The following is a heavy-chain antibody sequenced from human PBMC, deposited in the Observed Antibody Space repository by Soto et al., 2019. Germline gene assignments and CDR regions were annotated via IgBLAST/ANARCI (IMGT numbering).Heavy chain of an antibody. CDR1: GGTFSSYT. CDR3: AIDGSGTYYYPGY. CDR2: IIPILGIS. Sequence: QVQLVQSGAEINKRGSSVKVSCKASGGTFSSYTISWVRQAPGQGLEWMGRIIPILGISNYAQKFQGRVTITADKSTSTAYMELSSLRSEDTAVYYCAIDGSGTYYYPGYWGQGTLVTVSS. J-gene: IGHJ4*02. D-gene: IGHD3-10*01. V-gene: IGHV1-69*02.